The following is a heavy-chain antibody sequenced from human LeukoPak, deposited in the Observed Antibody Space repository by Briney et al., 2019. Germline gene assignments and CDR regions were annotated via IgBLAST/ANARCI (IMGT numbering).Heavy chain of an antibody. J-gene: IGHJ2*01. CDR3: ATIRDTALRYWYFDL. V-gene: IGHV4-59*01. D-gene: IGHD5-18*01. CDR2: IYYSGST. Sequence: SETLSLTCTVSGGSISSYYWSWIRQPPGKGLEWIGYIYYSGSTSYNPSLKSRVYISVDTSKNQFSLKLSSVTAADTAVYYCATIRDTALRYWYFDLWGRGTLVTVSS. CDR1: GGSISSYY.